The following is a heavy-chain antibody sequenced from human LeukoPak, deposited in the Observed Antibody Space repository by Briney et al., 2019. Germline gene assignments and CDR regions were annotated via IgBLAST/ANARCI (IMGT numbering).Heavy chain of an antibody. CDR3: ARDYYDRSGYFYFDS. CDR2: IWYDGSKK. V-gene: IGHV3-33*01. J-gene: IGHJ4*02. D-gene: IGHD3-22*01. Sequence: GRSLRLPCAASGFTFTNLGLHWVRQAPGKGLEWVAVIWYDGSKKYYADSVKGRFTISRDNSKNTLYLQMNSLRADDTSVYYCARDYYDRSGYFYFDSWGQGTLVTVSS. CDR1: GFTFTNLG.